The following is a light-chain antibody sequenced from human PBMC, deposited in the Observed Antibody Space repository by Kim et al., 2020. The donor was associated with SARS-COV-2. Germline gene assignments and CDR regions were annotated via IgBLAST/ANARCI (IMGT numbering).Light chain of an antibody. J-gene: IGKJ2*03. CDR1: QSVSSSY. CDR2: GAS. CDR3: QQYGSSPVVYS. V-gene: IGKV3-20*01. Sequence: EIVLTQSPGTLSLSPGERATLSCRASQSVSSSYLAWYQQKPGQAPRLLIYGASSRATGIPDRFSGSGSGTDFTLTISRLEPEDFAVYYCQQYGSSPVVYSSGQGTKVEI.